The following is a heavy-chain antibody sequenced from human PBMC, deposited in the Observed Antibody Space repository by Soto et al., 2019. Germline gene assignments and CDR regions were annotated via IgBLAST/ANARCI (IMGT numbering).Heavy chain of an antibody. J-gene: IGHJ6*02. V-gene: IGHV1-2*04. CDR3: ARAFPPDCSSTSCYEGMDV. D-gene: IGHD2-2*01. Sequence: ASVKVSCKASGYTFTGCYMHWVRQARGQGLEWMGWINPNSGGTNYAQKFQGWVTMTRDTSISTAYMELSRLRSDDTAVYYCARAFPPDCSSTSCYEGMDVWGQGTTVTVSS. CDR2: INPNSGGT. CDR1: GYTFTGCY.